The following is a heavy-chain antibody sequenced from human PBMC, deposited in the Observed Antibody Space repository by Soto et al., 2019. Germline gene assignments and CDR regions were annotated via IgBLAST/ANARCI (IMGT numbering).Heavy chain of an antibody. CDR1: GYTFTNYG. V-gene: IGHV1-18*01. J-gene: IGHJ3*02. CDR2: ISAYNGNT. CDR3: ARATRDAFDI. Sequence: QVQLVQSGAEVKKPGASVKLSCKTSGYTFTNYGISWVRQAPGQGLERMGWISAYNGNTNYAQKFQGRVTMTTDTSTSTAYMKLRSLRSDDTAVYYCARATRDAFDIWGQGTMVTVSS. D-gene: IGHD2-15*01.